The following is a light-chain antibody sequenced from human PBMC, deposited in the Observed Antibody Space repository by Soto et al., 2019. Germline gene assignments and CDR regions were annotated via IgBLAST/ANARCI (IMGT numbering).Light chain of an antibody. CDR2: EVS. V-gene: IGLV2-8*01. Sequence: QSALTQPPSASGSPGQSVTISCTGTSSDVGDYNYVSWYQHHPGKAPKLMIYEVSKRPSGVPDRFSGSKSGNTASLTVSGLQAEDEANDYCSSYAGSNNFGVFGGGTKLTVL. J-gene: IGLJ2*01. CDR3: SSYAGSNNFGV. CDR1: SSDVGDYNY.